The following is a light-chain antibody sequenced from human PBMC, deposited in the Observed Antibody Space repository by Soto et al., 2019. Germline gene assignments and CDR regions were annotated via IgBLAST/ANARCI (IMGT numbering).Light chain of an antibody. J-gene: IGKJ1*01. CDR2: GAS. CDR3: LQHNSYPWT. Sequence: QLTQSPSSLSASVGDRVTITCRASQGISSNLAWYQQKPGRAPKLLIFGASTLQSGVPSRFSGSGSGTDFTLTISSLQPEDFATYYCLQHNSYPWTFGQGTKVDIK. CDR1: QGISSN. V-gene: IGKV1-9*01.